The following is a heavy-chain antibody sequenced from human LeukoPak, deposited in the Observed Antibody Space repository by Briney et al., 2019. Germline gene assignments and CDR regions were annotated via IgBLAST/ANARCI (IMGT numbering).Heavy chain of an antibody. CDR3: ARDFTHTAVVIYYYGLDV. Sequence: GGSLRLFCAASGFTFSDYYMSWVRQAPGKGLEWVSYISLSGSTVYYADSVKGRFTISRDNAKNSLYLQMNSLRAEDTAVYYCARDFTHTAVVIYYYGLDVWGQGTTVTVSS. CDR1: GFTFSDYY. V-gene: IGHV3-11*01. CDR2: ISLSGSTV. D-gene: IGHD5-18*01. J-gene: IGHJ6*02.